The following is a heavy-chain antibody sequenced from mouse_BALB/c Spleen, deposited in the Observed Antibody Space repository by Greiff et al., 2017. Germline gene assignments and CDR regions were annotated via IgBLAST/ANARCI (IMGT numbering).Heavy chain of an antibody. D-gene: IGHD1-2*01. Sequence: EVQLVESGGGLVKPGGSLKLSCAASGFAFSSYDMSWVRQTPEKRLEWVAYISSGGGSTYYPDTVKGRFTISRDNAKNTLYLQMSSLKSEDTAMYYCARHGVITTYYFDYWGQGTTLTVSS. J-gene: IGHJ2*01. V-gene: IGHV5-12-1*01. CDR1: GFAFSSYD. CDR3: ARHGVITTYYFDY. CDR2: ISSGGGST.